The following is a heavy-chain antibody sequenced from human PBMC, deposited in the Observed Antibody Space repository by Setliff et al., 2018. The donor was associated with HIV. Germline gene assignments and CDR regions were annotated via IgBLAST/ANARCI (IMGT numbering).Heavy chain of an antibody. CDR2: IGTLSDT. CDR3: AKSKTKYSSSWYTDIRPDYFQH. Sequence: LRLSCAASGFTFSTYWMNWVRQAPGKGLEWVSCIGTLSDTYYPNSVKGRFTISRDNAKNSLYLQMNSLRAEDTAVYFCAKSKTKYSSSWYTDIRPDYFQHWGQGTLVTVSS. J-gene: IGHJ1*01. CDR1: GFTFSTYW. V-gene: IGHV3-13*01. D-gene: IGHD6-13*01.